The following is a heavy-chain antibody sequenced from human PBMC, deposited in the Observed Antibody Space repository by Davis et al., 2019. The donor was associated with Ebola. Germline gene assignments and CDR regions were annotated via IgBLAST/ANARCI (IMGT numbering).Heavy chain of an antibody. J-gene: IGHJ3*02. V-gene: IGHV3-7*03. Sequence: GESLKISCATSGFTFSSYWMIWVRQPPGKGLEGVANIKEDGSEKYYVDSVKGRFTISRDNAKNSLYLQMNSLRAEETAVYYCARGVDRAFDIWGQGTMVTVSS. CDR1: GFTFSSYW. CDR2: IKEDGSEK. CDR3: ARGVDRAFDI.